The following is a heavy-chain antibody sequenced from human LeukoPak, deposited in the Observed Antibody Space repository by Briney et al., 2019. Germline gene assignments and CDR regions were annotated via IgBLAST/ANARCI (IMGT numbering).Heavy chain of an antibody. V-gene: IGHV4-59*11. Sequence: SETLSLTCTVSGGSISSHYWSWIRQPPGKGLEWIGYIYYSGSTNYNPSLKSRVTISIDTSKNQFPLKLSSVTAADTAVYFCAKASWVSSADAVLWGQGTLVTVSS. CDR1: GGSISSHY. CDR3: AKASWVSSADAVL. D-gene: IGHD3-3*02. CDR2: IYYSGST. J-gene: IGHJ4*02.